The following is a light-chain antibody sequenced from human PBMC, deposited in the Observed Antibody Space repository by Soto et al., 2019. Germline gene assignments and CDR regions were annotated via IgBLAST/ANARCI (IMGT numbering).Light chain of an antibody. J-gene: IGKJ1*01. CDR2: GAS. Sequence: EIVLTQSPGTLSLSPGERATLSCGASQSVSNNYLAWYQQKPGQAPRLPIYGASNRATGIPDRFSGSGSGTDFTLTISRLEPEDFAVYYCQQYGGSPRTFGQGTKVDIK. V-gene: IGKV3-20*01. CDR3: QQYGGSPRT. CDR1: QSVSNNY.